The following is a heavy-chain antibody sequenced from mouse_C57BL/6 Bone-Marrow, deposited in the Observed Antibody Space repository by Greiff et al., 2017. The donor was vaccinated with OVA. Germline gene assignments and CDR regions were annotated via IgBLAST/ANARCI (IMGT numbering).Heavy chain of an antibody. CDR2: ISDGGSYT. CDR3: ASPYYIAMDY. CDR1: GFTFSSYA. D-gene: IGHD2-12*01. J-gene: IGHJ4*01. V-gene: IGHV5-4*03. Sequence: EVKVVESGGGLVKPGGSLKLSCAASGFTFSSYAMSWVRQTPEKRLEWVATISDGGSYTYSPDNVKGRFTISRDNAKNNLYLQMSHLKSEDTAMYYCASPYYIAMDYWGQGTSVTVSS.